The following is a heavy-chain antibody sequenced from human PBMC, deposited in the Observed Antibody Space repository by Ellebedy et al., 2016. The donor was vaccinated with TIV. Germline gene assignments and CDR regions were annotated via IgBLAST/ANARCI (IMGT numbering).Heavy chain of an antibody. D-gene: IGHD1-7*01. Sequence: GGSLRLSCGASGFSFGGYAMSWVRQAPGKGLEWVSSITANGGATNYTDSVKGRFTISRDNSQNTVFLQMNSLRVEDTAVYYCSKDPNGNYVGAMDSWGPGTLVTVSS. CDR2: ITANGGAT. CDR3: SKDPNGNYVGAMDS. V-gene: IGHV3-23*01. CDR1: GFSFGGYA. J-gene: IGHJ4*02.